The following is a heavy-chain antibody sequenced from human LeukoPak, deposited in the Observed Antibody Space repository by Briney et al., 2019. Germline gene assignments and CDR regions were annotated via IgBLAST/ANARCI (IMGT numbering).Heavy chain of an antibody. Sequence: GGSLRLSCAASGFTFSSYSMNWVRQAPGKGLEWVSSISSSSSYIYCADSVKGRFTISRDNAKNSLYLQMNSLRAEDTAVYYCARDGYCSGGSCYFEYFQHWGQGTLVTVSS. CDR2: ISSSSSYI. V-gene: IGHV3-21*01. CDR3: ARDGYCSGGSCYFEYFQH. CDR1: GFTFSSYS. J-gene: IGHJ1*01. D-gene: IGHD2-15*01.